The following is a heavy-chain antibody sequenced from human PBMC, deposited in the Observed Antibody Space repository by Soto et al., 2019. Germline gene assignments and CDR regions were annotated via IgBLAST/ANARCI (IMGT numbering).Heavy chain of an antibody. D-gene: IGHD3-10*01. J-gene: IGHJ5*02. CDR2: IYYRGST. Sequence: SETLSLTCTVSGGSISSYYWSWIRQPPGKGLEWIGYIYYRGSTNYNPSLKSRVTISVDTSKNQFSLKLSSVTAADTAVYYCAGSYSDAINWFDPWGQGTLVTVSS. CDR3: AGSYSDAINWFDP. CDR1: GGSISSYY. V-gene: IGHV4-59*08.